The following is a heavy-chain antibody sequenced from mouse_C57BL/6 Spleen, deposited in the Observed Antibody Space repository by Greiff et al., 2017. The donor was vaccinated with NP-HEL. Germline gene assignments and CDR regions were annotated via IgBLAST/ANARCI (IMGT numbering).Heavy chain of an antibody. Sequence: EVQLQQSGAELVKPGASVKLSCTGSGFTFKDYYMHWVKQRTEQGLEWIGRIDPEDGETKYAPKFQGKATITVDTFSNTAYLQLSSLTSEDTAVYYCGRYYYGSSLFAYWGQGTLVTVSA. CDR2: IDPEDGET. CDR3: GRYYYGSSLFAY. CDR1: GFTFKDYY. V-gene: IGHV14-2*01. J-gene: IGHJ3*01. D-gene: IGHD1-1*01.